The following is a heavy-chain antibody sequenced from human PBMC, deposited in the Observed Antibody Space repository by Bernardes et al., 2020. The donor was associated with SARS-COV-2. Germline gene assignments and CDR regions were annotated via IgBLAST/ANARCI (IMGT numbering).Heavy chain of an antibody. CDR2: IYSGGST. D-gene: IGHD6-19*01. J-gene: IGHJ4*02. CDR3: ARDRGRYSSGWYDY. Sequence: GGSLRLSCAASGFTVSSNYMSWVRQAPGKGLEWVSVIYSGGSTYYADSVKGRFTISRDNSKNTLYLQMNSLRAEDTAVYYCARDRGRYSSGWYDYWGQGTLVTVSS. CDR1: GFTVSSNY. V-gene: IGHV3-53*01.